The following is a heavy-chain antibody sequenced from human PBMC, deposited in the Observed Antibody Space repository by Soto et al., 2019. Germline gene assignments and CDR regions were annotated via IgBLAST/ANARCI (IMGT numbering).Heavy chain of an antibody. J-gene: IGHJ4*02. CDR1: GGSISSGGYY. D-gene: IGHD5-18*01. Sequence: SETLSLTCTVSGGSISSGGYYWSWIRQHPGKGLEWIGYIYYSGCTYYNPSLKSRVTISVDTSKNQFSLKLSSVTAADTAVYYCARVTDTAMAHWGQGTLVTVSS. CDR2: IYYSGCT. V-gene: IGHV4-31*03. CDR3: ARVTDTAMAH.